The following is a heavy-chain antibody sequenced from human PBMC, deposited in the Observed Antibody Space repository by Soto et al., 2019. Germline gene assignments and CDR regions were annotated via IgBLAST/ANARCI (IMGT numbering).Heavy chain of an antibody. V-gene: IGHV3-48*01. CDR1: GFTFISYS. J-gene: IGHJ6*03. CDR3: AGLWCGDLVFYSCMEV. Sequence: EVQLVESGGGLVQPGGSLRLSCAASGFTFISYSMNWVRQAPGKGLEWLSYISSSSSTIYYADSVKGRFTISRDNDKKSLYLQINSRRAEDKAGYYCAGLWCGDLVFYSCMEVWGKGTTVTVSS. D-gene: IGHD3-10*01. CDR2: ISSSSSTI.